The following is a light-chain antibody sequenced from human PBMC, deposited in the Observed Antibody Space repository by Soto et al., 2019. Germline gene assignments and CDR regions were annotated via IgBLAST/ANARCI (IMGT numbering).Light chain of an antibody. CDR3: QQYVSSVT. Sequence: EMVLTQSPGSPSLSPGESATLSCRASQSVDSSFFAWYQQKPGQAPRLLIYASSNRATGIPDRFSGSGSGTDSTITISRLAPDDFAVYYCQQYVSSVTFGQGTKVEIK. J-gene: IGKJ1*01. V-gene: IGKV3-20*01. CDR1: QSVDSSF. CDR2: ASS.